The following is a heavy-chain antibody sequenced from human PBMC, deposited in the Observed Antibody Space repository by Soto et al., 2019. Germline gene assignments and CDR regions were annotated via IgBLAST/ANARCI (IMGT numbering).Heavy chain of an antibody. D-gene: IGHD6-6*01. V-gene: IGHV1-18*01. J-gene: IGHJ5*02. CDR2: ISAYNGNT. CDR1: GYTFTSYG. CDR3: AANWGIAARPRWFDP. Sequence: ASVKVSCKASGYTFTSYGISWLRQAPGQGLERMGWISAYNGNTNYAQKLQGRVTMTPDTSTSTAYLELRSLRSDDTAVYYCAANWGIAARPRWFDPWGQGTLVTVSS.